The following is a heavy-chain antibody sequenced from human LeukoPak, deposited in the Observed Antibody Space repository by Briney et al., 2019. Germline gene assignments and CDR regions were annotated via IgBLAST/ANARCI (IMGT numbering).Heavy chain of an antibody. J-gene: IGHJ4*02. Sequence: SVKVSCKASGGTFSSYTISWVRQAPGQGLELMGRIIPILGIANYAQKFQGRVTITADKSTSTAYMELSSLRSEDTAVYYCARDLPYSVRWSILDYWGQGTLVTVSS. CDR2: IIPILGIA. V-gene: IGHV1-69*04. CDR1: GGTFSSYT. D-gene: IGHD2-21*01. CDR3: ARDLPYSVRWSILDY.